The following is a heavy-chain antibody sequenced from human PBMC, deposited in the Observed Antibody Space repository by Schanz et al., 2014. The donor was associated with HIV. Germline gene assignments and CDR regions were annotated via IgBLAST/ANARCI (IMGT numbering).Heavy chain of an antibody. D-gene: IGHD6-13*01. J-gene: IGHJ3*01. CDR2: ITPDGSVT. CDR1: GFTFGTKW. V-gene: IGHV3-74*02. Sequence: VQVVASGGGVVQPGESLRLSCVASGFTFGTKWMYWVRQGPGKGLAWVSYITPDGSVTYADSVKGRFTTSRDSSKNTLFLQMNSLRVEDTATYYCRVFMGAFDVWGQGTMVTVSS. CDR3: RVFMGAFDV.